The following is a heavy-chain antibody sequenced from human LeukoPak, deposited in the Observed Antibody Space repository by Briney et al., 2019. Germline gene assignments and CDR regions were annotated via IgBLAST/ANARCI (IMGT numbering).Heavy chain of an antibody. CDR3: AKGRGGDYSYGSYYFDQ. CDR1: GFSFSSYG. CDR2: ISYDGSVK. D-gene: IGHD5-18*01. V-gene: IGHV3-30*18. J-gene: IGHJ4*02. Sequence: PGGSLRLSCAVSGFSFSSYGVHWVRQAPGKGLEWVSVISYDGSVKYYADSVKGRFTISRDNPKNTLYLQMNSLGAEDTAVYYCAKGRGGDYSYGSYYFDQWGQGTLVTVSS.